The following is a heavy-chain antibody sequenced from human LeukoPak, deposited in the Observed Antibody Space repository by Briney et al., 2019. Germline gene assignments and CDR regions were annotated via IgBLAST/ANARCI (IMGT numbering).Heavy chain of an antibody. J-gene: IGHJ6*03. CDR2: INHSGST. Sequence: PSGTLSLTCTVSSVSISSYYWSWIRQPPGKGLEWIGEINHSGSTNYNPSLKSRVTISVDTSKNQFSLKLSSVTAADTAVYYCAREGYYYMDVWGKGTTVTVSS. CDR1: SVSISSYY. V-gene: IGHV4-34*01. CDR3: AREGYYYMDV.